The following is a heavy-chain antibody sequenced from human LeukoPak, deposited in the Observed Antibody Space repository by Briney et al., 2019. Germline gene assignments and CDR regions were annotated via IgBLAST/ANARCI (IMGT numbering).Heavy chain of an antibody. CDR3: TTERRVSLARGLIISDY. D-gene: IGHD3-10*01. V-gene: IGHV3-23*01. CDR2: ISGSGGST. CDR1: GFTFSSYA. J-gene: IGHJ4*02. Sequence: GGSLRLSCAASGFTFSSYAMSWVRQAPGKGLEWVSAISGSGGSTYYADSVKGRFTISRDNSKNTLYLQMNSLKAEDTAVYYCTTERRVSLARGLIISDYWGQGTLVTVSS.